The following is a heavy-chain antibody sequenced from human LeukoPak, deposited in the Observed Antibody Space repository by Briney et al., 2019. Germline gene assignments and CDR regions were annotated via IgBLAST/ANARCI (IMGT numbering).Heavy chain of an antibody. CDR2: ISTDGHKT. CDR1: GFPFNNYW. V-gene: IGHV3-74*01. CDR3: ARAGASGWYAAGWFDP. D-gene: IGHD6-19*01. J-gene: IGHJ5*02. Sequence: GGSLRLSCAASGFPFNNYWMCWVRQAPGKGLVWVSTISTDGHKTGYAASVKGRCTISRDNAKNTVYLQMKSLSGDDTALYYCARAGASGWYAAGWFDPWGQGYLVTVSS.